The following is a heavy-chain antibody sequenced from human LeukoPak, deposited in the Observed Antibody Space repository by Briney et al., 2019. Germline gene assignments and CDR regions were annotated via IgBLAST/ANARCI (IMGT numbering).Heavy chain of an antibody. V-gene: IGHV1-3*01. CDR2: INAGNGNT. J-gene: IGHJ3*01. CDR3: ATDYCSSTSCLS. Sequence: EASVKVSCKASGYTFTSYAMHWVRQAPGQRLEWMGWINAGNGNTKYSQKFQGRVTITRDTSASTAYMELSSLRSEDTAVYYCATDYCSSTSCLSWGQGTMVTVSS. CDR1: GYTFTSYA. D-gene: IGHD2-2*01.